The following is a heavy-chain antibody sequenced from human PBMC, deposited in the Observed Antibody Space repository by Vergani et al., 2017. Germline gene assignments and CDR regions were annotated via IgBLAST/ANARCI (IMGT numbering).Heavy chain of an antibody. CDR1: GDSISSGGYY. Sequence: QVQLQESGPGLVKPSQTLSLTCSVSGDSISSGGYYWSWIRQHPGKGLEWIGYIYYSGSTYNNPSLKSRVNISADMSKNQFSLNLSSVTAADTAVYYCARWSIAAPDAFDIWGQGTMVTVSS. CDR3: ARWSIAAPDAFDI. CDR2: IYYSGST. V-gene: IGHV4-31*03. D-gene: IGHD6-6*01. J-gene: IGHJ3*02.